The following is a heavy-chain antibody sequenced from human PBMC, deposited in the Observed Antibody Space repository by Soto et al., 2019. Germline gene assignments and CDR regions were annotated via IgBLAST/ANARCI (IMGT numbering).Heavy chain of an antibody. D-gene: IGHD3-3*01. Sequence: GGSLRLSCAASGFTFSSYAMSWVRQAPGKGLEWVSAISGSGGSTYYADSVKGRFTISRDNSKNTLYLQMNSLRAEDTAVFYCAKGPYYDFWSGPPGDAFDIWGQGTMVTVSS. CDR2: ISGSGGST. V-gene: IGHV3-23*01. CDR1: GFTFSSYA. J-gene: IGHJ3*02. CDR3: AKGPYYDFWSGPPGDAFDI.